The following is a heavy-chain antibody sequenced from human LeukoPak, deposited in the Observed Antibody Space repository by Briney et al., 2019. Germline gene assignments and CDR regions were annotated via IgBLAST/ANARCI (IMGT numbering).Heavy chain of an antibody. V-gene: IGHV4-61*01. CDR3: ARRRLQTASEDY. Sequence: SETLSLTCTVSGGSVSSGSYYWSWIRQPPGKGLEWIGYIYYSGSTNYNPSLKSRVTISVDTSKNQFSLKLSSVTAADTAVYYCARRRLQTASEDYWGQGTLVTVSS. CDR1: GGSVSSGSYY. D-gene: IGHD5-24*01. CDR2: IYYSGST. J-gene: IGHJ4*02.